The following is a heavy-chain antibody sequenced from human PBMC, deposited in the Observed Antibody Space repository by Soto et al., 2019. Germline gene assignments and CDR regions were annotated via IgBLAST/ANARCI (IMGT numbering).Heavy chain of an antibody. J-gene: IGHJ6*02. V-gene: IGHV1-3*01. D-gene: IGHD6-6*01. CDR3: ARTSSSVYYYYYYGMDV. CDR2: INAGNGNT. CDR1: GYAFTSYA. Sequence: ASVKVSCTASGYAFTSYAMHWVRQAPGQRLEWMGWINAGNGNTKYSQKFQGRVTITRDTSASTAYMELSSLRSEDTAVYYCARTSSSVYYYYYYGMDVWGQGTTVTVSS.